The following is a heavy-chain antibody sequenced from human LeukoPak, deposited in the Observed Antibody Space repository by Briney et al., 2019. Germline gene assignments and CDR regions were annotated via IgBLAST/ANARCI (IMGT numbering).Heavy chain of an antibody. V-gene: IGHV4-39*01. CDR3: ARLPSSGWLRYYFDH. D-gene: IGHD6-19*01. CDR2: MYYSGST. J-gene: IGHJ4*02. Sequence: SETLSLTCTVSGGSISSSSYYWGLIRQPPGKELEWIGTMYYSGSTYYNPSLKSRVTISVDTSKNQFSLKVSSVTAADTAVYYCARLPSSGWLRYYFDHWGQGTLVTVSS. CDR1: GGSISSSSYY.